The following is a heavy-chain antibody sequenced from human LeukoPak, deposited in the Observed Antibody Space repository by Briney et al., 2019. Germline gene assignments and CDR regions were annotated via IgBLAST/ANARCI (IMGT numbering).Heavy chain of an antibody. J-gene: IGHJ4*02. CDR3: ARDAGGPTVRQFAY. Sequence: ASETLSLTCAVYGGSFSGYYWSWIRQPPGKGLEWIGEINHSRSTNYNPSLKSRVTISVDTSKNQFSLKLSSVTAADTAVYYCARDAGGPTVRQFAYWGQGTLVTVSS. CDR1: GGSFSGYY. CDR2: INHSRST. V-gene: IGHV4-34*01. D-gene: IGHD5-24*01.